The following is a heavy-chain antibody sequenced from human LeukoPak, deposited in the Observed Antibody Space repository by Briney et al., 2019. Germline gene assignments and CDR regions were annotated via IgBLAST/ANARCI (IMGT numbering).Heavy chain of an antibody. CDR1: GGSFSGYY. Sequence: SETLSLTRAVYGGSFSGYYWSWIRQPPGKGLEWIGEINHSGSTNYNASLKSRVTISVDTSNNQFSLKMNAMAAADTAVYYCARLTHDGSGSYPDNWGQGTLVTVSS. V-gene: IGHV4-34*01. CDR3: ARLTHDGSGSYPDN. CDR2: INHSGST. D-gene: IGHD3-10*01. J-gene: IGHJ4*02.